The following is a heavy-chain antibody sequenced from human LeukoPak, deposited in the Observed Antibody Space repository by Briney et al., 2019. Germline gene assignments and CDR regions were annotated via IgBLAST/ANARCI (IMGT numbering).Heavy chain of an antibody. J-gene: IGHJ4*02. D-gene: IGHD1-7*01. CDR2: TYRSGST. Sequence: PSGTLSLTCAVSGGSISSPKWXTWVXQPPGXXLEWIGETYRSGSTNYNPSLKSRVTISVDKSKNQFSLNLSSVTAADTAVYYCAAKTGNYRSFDYWGQGTLVTVSS. CDR3: AAKTGNYRSFDY. V-gene: IGHV4-4*02. CDR1: GGSISSPKW.